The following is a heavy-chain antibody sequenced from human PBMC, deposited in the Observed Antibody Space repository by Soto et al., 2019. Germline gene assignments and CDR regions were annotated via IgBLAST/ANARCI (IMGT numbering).Heavy chain of an antibody. D-gene: IGHD3-22*01. CDR1: GVSLSSGFYY. CDR3: ATTSYYDSTGYYNLDV. V-gene: IGHV4-39*07. J-gene: IGHJ6*02. CDR2: IHHSETT. Sequence: SETPSLTCTFSGVSLSSGFYYLRWIRPHPGKGLEWIGEIHHSETTNYNPSLNSRVSISVDKSKNQFSLKLNSVNAADTADYYCATTSYYDSTGYYNLDVWGPGTTVTVSS.